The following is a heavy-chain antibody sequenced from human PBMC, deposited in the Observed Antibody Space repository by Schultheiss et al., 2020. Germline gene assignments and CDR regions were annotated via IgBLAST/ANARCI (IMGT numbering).Heavy chain of an antibody. CDR1: GFTFSSYG. V-gene: IGHV3-30*03. CDR3: TTPGKYYYDSSGYYYLGAFDI. D-gene: IGHD3-22*01. Sequence: GGSLRLSCAASGFTFSSYGMHWVRQAPGKGLEWVAVISYDGSNKYYADSVKGRFTISRDNSKNTLYLQMNSLRAEDTAVYYCTTPGKYYYDSSGYYYLGAFDIWGQGTMVTVSS. CDR2: ISYDGSNK. J-gene: IGHJ3*02.